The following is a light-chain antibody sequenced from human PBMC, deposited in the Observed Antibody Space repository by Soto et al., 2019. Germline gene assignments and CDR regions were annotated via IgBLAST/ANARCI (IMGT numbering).Light chain of an antibody. V-gene: IGKV1-17*01. J-gene: IGKJ4*01. CDR1: QAIRND. Sequence: QMTQSPSSLSASVGDRVTITCRTSQAIRNDLGGYQQKLGKAPKRLIYAAFNLQSGVPSRFSGSGSWTEFTLTFSSLQPEDFACYCCLHHCNSLLTFGGGTKVEIK. CDR2: AAF. CDR3: LHHCNSLLT.